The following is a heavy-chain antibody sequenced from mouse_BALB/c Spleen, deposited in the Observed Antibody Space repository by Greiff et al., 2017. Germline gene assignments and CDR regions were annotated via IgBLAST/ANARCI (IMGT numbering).Heavy chain of an antibody. D-gene: IGHD1-2*01. CDR2: INPSNGGT. CDR1: GYTFTSYY. V-gene: IGHV1S81*02. Sequence: QVQLKQSGAELVKPGASVKLSCKASGYTFTSYYMYWVKQRPGQGLEWIGEINPSNGGTNFNEKFKSKATLTVDKSSITAYMQLSSLTSEDSAVYYCTRSLLRLSFAYWGQGTLVTVSA. CDR3: TRSLLRLSFAY. J-gene: IGHJ3*01.